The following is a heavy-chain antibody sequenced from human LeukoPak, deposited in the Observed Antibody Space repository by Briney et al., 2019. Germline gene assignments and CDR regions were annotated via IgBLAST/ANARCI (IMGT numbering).Heavy chain of an antibody. Sequence: PGGSLRLSCAASGFTFSSSGMHWVRQAPGKGLDWVAFIRDTGSNRYYADSVKGRFTISRDNAKNTLYLQMNSLRAEDTAVHYCARDSRITIFGVTHAFDIWGQGTMVTVSS. CDR3: ARDSRITIFGVTHAFDI. D-gene: IGHD3-3*01. V-gene: IGHV3-30*02. J-gene: IGHJ3*02. CDR2: IRDTGSNR. CDR1: GFTFSSSG.